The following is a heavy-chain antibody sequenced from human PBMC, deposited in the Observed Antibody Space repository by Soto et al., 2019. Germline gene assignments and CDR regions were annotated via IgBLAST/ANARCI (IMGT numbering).Heavy chain of an antibody. D-gene: IGHD2-15*01. CDR1: GFTFSSYA. V-gene: IGHV3-30-3*01. CDR2: ISYDGSNK. Sequence: PGGSLRLSCAASGFTFSSYAMHWVRQAPGKGLEWVAVISYDGSNKYYADSVKGRFTISRDNSKNTLYLQMNSLRAEDTAVYYCARGGGYCSGGSCYVLGDHYYYGMDVWGQGTTVTVSS. CDR3: ARGGGYCSGGSCYVLGDHYYYGMDV. J-gene: IGHJ6*02.